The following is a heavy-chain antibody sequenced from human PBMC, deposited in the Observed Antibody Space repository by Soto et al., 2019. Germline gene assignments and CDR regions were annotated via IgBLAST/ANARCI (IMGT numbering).Heavy chain of an antibody. Sequence: VQLVESGGDLVQPGGSLRLSCVGSGFTFSSYWMGWVRQTPGKGLEWVATIKADGTENYYVDSVKGRFTFSRDNAKTSVDLEMNSLRAEHTAVYYCVAAVRGYNANGDLWGQGTTVTVSS. CDR2: IKADGTEN. J-gene: IGHJ6*02. CDR1: GFTFSSYW. V-gene: IGHV3-7*03. CDR3: VAAVRGYNANGDL. D-gene: IGHD5-12*01.